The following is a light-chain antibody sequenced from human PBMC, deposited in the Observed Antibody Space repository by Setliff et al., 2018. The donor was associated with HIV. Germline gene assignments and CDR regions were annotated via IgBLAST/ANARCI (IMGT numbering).Light chain of an antibody. V-gene: IGLV2-23*02. Sequence: QSVLTQPPSVSGSPGQSIIISCTGTINNIGSYKRVSWYQQRPGTAPKLIIFEVNKRPSGVSDRFSGSKSGSTASLAISGLHADDEGDYYCCSYAGTDTFVVFGTGTKVTVL. CDR1: INNIGSYKR. J-gene: IGLJ1*01. CDR2: EVN. CDR3: CSYAGTDTFVV.